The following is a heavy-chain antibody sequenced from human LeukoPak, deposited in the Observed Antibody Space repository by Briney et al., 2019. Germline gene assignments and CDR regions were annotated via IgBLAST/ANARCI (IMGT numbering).Heavy chain of an antibody. J-gene: IGHJ4*02. Sequence: PSETLSLTCTVSGGSISSYYWSWIRQPPGKGLEWIGYIYYSGSTNYNPSLKSRVTISVDTSKNQFSLKLSSVTAADTAVYYCARAEPYSSSWYISYYFDYWGQGTLVTVSS. V-gene: IGHV4-59*01. CDR3: ARAEPYSSSWYISYYFDY. D-gene: IGHD6-13*01. CDR1: GGSISSYY. CDR2: IYYSGST.